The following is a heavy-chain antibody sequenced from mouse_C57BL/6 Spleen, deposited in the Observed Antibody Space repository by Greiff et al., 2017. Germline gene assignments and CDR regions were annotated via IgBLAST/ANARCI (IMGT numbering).Heavy chain of an antibody. CDR2: IRSKSNNYAT. Sequence: GGGLVQPKGSLKLSCAASGFSFNTYAMNWVRQAPGKGLEWVARIRSKSNNYATYYADSVKDRFTISRDDSESMLYLQMNNLKTEDTAMYYCVRHFDYEDLYAMDYWGQGTSVTVSS. CDR3: VRHFDYEDLYAMDY. V-gene: IGHV10-1*01. D-gene: IGHD2-4*01. CDR1: GFSFNTYA. J-gene: IGHJ4*01.